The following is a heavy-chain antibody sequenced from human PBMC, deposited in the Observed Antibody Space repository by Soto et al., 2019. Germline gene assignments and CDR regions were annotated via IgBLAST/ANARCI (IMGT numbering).Heavy chain of an antibody. CDR1: GYSFTSYW. Sequence: ESLKISCKGSGYSFTSYWIGWVRQMPGKGLEWMGIIYPGDSDTRYSPSFQGQVTISADKSISTAYLQWSSLKASDTAMYYCARQGVVVAAKGHFDYWGQGTLVTVSS. V-gene: IGHV5-51*01. CDR3: ARQGVVVAAKGHFDY. D-gene: IGHD2-15*01. CDR2: IYPGDSDT. J-gene: IGHJ4*02.